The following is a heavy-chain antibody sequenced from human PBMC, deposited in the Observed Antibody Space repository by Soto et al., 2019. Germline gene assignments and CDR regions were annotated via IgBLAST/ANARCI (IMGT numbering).Heavy chain of an antibody. Sequence: QVHLVESGGGVVQPGGSLRLSCAASGFTFSSYGMHWVRQAPGKGLEWVAIISHDGNTKYYVDSVKGRFTVSRDDSKNTLHLQINSLRPEDTAVYYCAKDSPKGQWLLRPFDLWGQGTLVTVSS. CDR2: ISHDGNTK. D-gene: IGHD6-19*01. J-gene: IGHJ4*02. V-gene: IGHV3-30*18. CDR1: GFTFSSYG. CDR3: AKDSPKGQWLLRPFDL.